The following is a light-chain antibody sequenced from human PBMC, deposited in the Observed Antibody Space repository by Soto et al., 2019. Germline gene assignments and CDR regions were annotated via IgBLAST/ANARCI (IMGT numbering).Light chain of an antibody. Sequence: EVVMTQSPATLSVSPGEGVTLSCRASQSVSSYLAWYQQKPGQAPRLLIYDASNRATGIPARFSGSGAGAYFNLTISRLEPADFGVYYCQQYGSSHTFGQGTRLEIK. V-gene: IGKV3-20*01. J-gene: IGKJ5*01. CDR2: DAS. CDR1: QSVSSY. CDR3: QQYGSSHT.